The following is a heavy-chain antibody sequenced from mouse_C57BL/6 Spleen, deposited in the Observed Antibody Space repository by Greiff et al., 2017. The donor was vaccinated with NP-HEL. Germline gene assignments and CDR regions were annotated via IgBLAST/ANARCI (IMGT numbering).Heavy chain of an antibody. CDR3: ARESNYGYFDV. CDR2: ISDGGSYT. CDR1: GFTFSSYA. J-gene: IGHJ1*03. V-gene: IGHV5-4*01. D-gene: IGHD2-5*01. Sequence: EVNLVESGGGLVKPGGSLKLSCAASGFTFSSYAMSWVRQTPEKRLEWVATISDGGSYTYYPDNVKGRFTISRDNAKNNLYLQMSHLKSEDTAMYYCARESNYGYFDVWGTGTTVTVSS.